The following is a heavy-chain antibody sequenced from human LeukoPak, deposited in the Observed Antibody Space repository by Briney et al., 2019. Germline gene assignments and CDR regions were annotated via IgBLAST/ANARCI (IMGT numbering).Heavy chain of an antibody. D-gene: IGHD3-22*01. CDR3: ARVRDSSGYYPHTLDY. V-gene: IGHV3-21*01. J-gene: IGHJ4*02. Sequence: PGGSLRLSCAASGFTFSSYSMNWVRQAPGKGLEWVSSISGSSSYIYCADSVKGRFTISRDNAKNLLYLQMNSLRAEDTAVYYCARVRDSSGYYPHTLDYWGQGTLVTVSS. CDR1: GFTFSSYS. CDR2: ISGSSSYI.